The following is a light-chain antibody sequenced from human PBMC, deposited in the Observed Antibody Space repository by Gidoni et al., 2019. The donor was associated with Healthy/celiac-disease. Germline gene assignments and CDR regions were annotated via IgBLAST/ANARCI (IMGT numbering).Light chain of an antibody. CDR3: QQYYSTPYT. Sequence: SVLYSSDNKNYLAWYQQKPGQPPKLLISWASTRDSGVPDRFSGSGSGTDFTLTISSLQAEDLAVYYCQQYYSTPYTFGQGTKLEIK. V-gene: IGKV4-1*01. CDR2: WAS. CDR1: SVLYSSDNKNY. J-gene: IGKJ2*01.